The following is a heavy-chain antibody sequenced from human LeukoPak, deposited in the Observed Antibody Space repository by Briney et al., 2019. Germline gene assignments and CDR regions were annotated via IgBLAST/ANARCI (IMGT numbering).Heavy chain of an antibody. CDR1: GFTFSSYA. CDR3: AKVYDILTGYAGKYFDY. Sequence: GGSLRLSCAASGFTFSSYAMSWVRQAPGKGLEWVSAISGSGGSTYYADSVKGRFTISRDNSKNTLYLQMNSLRAEDTAVYYCAKVYDILTGYAGKYFDYWGQGTLVTVSS. J-gene: IGHJ4*02. CDR2: ISGSGGST. V-gene: IGHV3-23*01. D-gene: IGHD3-9*01.